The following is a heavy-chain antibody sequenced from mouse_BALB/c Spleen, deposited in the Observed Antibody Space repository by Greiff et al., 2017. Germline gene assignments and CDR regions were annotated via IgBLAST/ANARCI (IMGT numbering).Heavy chain of an antibody. Sequence: EVKVEESGGGLVQPGGSMKLSCVASGFTFSNYWMNWVRQSPEKGLEWVAEIRLKSNNYATHYAESVKGRFTISRDDSKSSVYLQMNNLRAEDTGIYYCTRLLYAMDYWGQGTSVTVSS. CDR3: TRLLYAMDY. V-gene: IGHV6-6*02. CDR2: IRLKSNNYAT. J-gene: IGHJ4*01. CDR1: GFTFSNYW.